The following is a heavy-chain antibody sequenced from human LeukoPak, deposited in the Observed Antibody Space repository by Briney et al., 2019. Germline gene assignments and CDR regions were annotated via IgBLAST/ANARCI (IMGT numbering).Heavy chain of an antibody. Sequence: GASVKVSCKASGYSFTSHYMHWVRQAPGQGLEWMGLINPSGSSTLCAQKFQGRVTMTRDMSTTTDYMELSSLRSEDTAVYYCARDNSVGDIAWWFDPWGQGTLVTVSS. CDR1: GYSFTSHY. CDR2: INPSGSST. J-gene: IGHJ5*02. CDR3: ARDNSVGDIAWWFDP. V-gene: IGHV1-46*01. D-gene: IGHD3-16*02.